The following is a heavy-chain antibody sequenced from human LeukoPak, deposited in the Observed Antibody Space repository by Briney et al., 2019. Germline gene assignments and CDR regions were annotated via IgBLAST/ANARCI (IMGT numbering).Heavy chain of an antibody. CDR1: RFTVSSNY. CDR3: AKDIWGVPAKSLSSLDY. J-gene: IGHJ4*02. Sequence: GGSLRFSCAASRFTVSSNYMSWVRQAPRKGLEWVSFIYSGGSTYYADSVKGRFTISRDNSKNTLYLQMNSLRAEDTAVYYCAKDIWGVPAKSLSSLDYWGQGTLVTVSS. D-gene: IGHD2-2*01. CDR2: IYSGGST. V-gene: IGHV3-53*01.